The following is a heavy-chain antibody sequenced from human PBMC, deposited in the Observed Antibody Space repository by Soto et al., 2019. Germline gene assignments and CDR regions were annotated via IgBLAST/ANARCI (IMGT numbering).Heavy chain of an antibody. CDR3: ARSSSQWFDY. CDR1: GFTFSSYA. D-gene: IGHD6-19*01. Sequence: GGSLRLSCAASGFTFSSYAMHWVRQAPGKGLEWVAVISYDGSNKYYADSVKGRFTISRDNSKNTLYLQMNSLRAEDTAVYYCARSSSQWFDYWGQGTLVTVSS. CDR2: ISYDGSNK. J-gene: IGHJ4*02. V-gene: IGHV3-30-3*01.